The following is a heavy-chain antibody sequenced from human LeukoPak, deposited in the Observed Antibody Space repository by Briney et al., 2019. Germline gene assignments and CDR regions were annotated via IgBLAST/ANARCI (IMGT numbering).Heavy chain of an antibody. Sequence: GGSLRLSCAASGFTFSSYWMSWVRQAPGKGLEWVANINKDGGEKYYVDSVKGRFTISRDNAKNSLYLQMNSLRADDTAVYYCVRDSPPRYSGSPPAYWGQGTLVTVSS. CDR2: INKDGGEK. D-gene: IGHD1-26*01. V-gene: IGHV3-7*03. J-gene: IGHJ4*02. CDR3: VRDSPPRYSGSPPAY. CDR1: GFTFSSYW.